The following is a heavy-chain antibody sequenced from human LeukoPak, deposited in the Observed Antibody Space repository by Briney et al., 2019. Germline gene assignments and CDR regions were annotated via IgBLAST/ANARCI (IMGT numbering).Heavy chain of an antibody. CDR1: GGSFSGYY. J-gene: IGHJ4*02. D-gene: IGHD3-22*01. CDR3: ARGYYYDSREIDY. CDR2: INHSGST. Sequence: SETLSLTCAVYGGSFSGYYWSWIRQPPGKGLEWIGEINHSGSTNYNPSLKSRVTISVDTSKNQFSLKLSSVTAADTAVYYCARGYYYDSREIDYWGQGTLVTVPS. V-gene: IGHV4-34*01.